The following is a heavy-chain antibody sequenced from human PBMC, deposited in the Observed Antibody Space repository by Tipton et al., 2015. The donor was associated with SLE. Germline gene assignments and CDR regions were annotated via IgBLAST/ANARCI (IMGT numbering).Heavy chain of an antibody. CDR3: ARPQARRGPFDS. V-gene: IGHV4-39*07. Sequence: TLSLTCTVSGGSMSSSDCYWGWVRQSPGRGLEWIGSRCYTGSTYYNPSLESRVTMSVDASKNQFSLGLSSVTAADTAIYYCARPQARRGPFDSWGQGTLVTVSS. J-gene: IGHJ4*02. D-gene: IGHD3-10*01. CDR1: GGSMSSSDCY. CDR2: RCYTGST.